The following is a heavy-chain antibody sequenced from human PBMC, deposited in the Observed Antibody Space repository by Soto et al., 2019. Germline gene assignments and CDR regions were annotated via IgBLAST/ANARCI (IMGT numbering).Heavy chain of an antibody. D-gene: IGHD3-10*01. Sequence: QVPLVQSGAEVKKPGSSVTVSCKASGGTFSSYAIHWVRQAPGQGLEWMGGIIPMYGPAKYAQRFQGRVTITADESTTTVYMELTSLTSQDTAVYYGARVIARVGGVFDNWFDPGGHGTLVTVTS. CDR2: IIPMYGPA. CDR1: GGTFSSYA. V-gene: IGHV1-69*01. CDR3: ARVIARVGGVFDNWFDP. J-gene: IGHJ5*02.